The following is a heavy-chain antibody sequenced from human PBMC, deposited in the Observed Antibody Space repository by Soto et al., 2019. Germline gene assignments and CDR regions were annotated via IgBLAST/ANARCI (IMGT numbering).Heavy chain of an antibody. CDR1: GDSISDTDYY. D-gene: IGHD7-27*01. V-gene: IGHV4-31*03. CDR3: ARRPTGDGYWFDP. CDR2: IYYTGNA. Sequence: SETLSLTCTVSGDSISDTDYYWTWIRQSPGKGLEWIGFIYYTGNAYYNPYNPSLESRVSISIDTSKNQFSLKLTSVTAADTAVYYCARRPTGDGYWFDPWGPGTLVTVSS. J-gene: IGHJ5*02.